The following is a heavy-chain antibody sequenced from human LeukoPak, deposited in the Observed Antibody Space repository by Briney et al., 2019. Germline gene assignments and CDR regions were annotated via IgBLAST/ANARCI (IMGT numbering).Heavy chain of an antibody. J-gene: IGHJ4*02. CDR2: MNPNSGNT. D-gene: IGHD6-13*01. Sequence: EASMKVSCKASGYTFTSYDINWVRQATGQRLEWMGWMNPNSGNTGYAQKFQGRVTMTRNTSISTAYMELSSLRSEDTAVYYCARGYGSSWYQPRFYYFDYWGQGTLVTVSS. CDR3: ARGYGSSWYQPRFYYFDY. CDR1: GYTFTSYD. V-gene: IGHV1-8*01.